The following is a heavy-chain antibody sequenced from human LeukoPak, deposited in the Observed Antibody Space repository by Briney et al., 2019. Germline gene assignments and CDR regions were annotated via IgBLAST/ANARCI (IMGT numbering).Heavy chain of an antibody. CDR2: IDHSGST. V-gene: IGHV4-34*01. CDR3: ARTVTTGLGY. CDR1: GGSFSGYY. Sequence: PSETLSLTCAVYGGSFSGYYWSWIRQPPGKGLEWIGEIDHSGSTNYNPSLKSRVTTSVDTSKNQFSLKLNSVTAADTAVYYCARTVTTGLGYWGQGTLVTVSS. D-gene: IGHD4-17*01. J-gene: IGHJ4*02.